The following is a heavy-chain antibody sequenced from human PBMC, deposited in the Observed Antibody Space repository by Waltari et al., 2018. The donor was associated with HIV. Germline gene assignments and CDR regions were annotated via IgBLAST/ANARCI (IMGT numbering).Heavy chain of an antibody. CDR1: GYPFIDHG. J-gene: IGHJ4*02. V-gene: IGHV1-18*01. Sequence: QVQLVQSGGEVQKPGAPVKVSCKASGYPFIDHGIPWVRQAPGQGLEWMAWISPYNGNTDYAQRFQGRVSVTTDTSTNTAYMELRSLRSDNTAVYFCARVAGGDYFDYWGQGTLVTVSS. CDR2: ISPYNGNT. CDR3: ARVAGGDYFDY. D-gene: IGHD4-17*01.